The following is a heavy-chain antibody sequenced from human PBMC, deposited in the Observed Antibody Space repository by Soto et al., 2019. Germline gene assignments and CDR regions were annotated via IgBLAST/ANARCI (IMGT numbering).Heavy chain of an antibody. CDR2: ISYDGSNK. CDR3: SIEAPSEQTYYYDSSGYSSFDY. CDR1: GFTFSSYA. Sequence: GSLRLSCAASGFTFSSYAMHWVRQAPGKGLEWVAVISYDGSNKYYADSVKGRFTISRDNSKNTLYLQMNSLRAEDTAVYYCSIEAPSEQTYYYDSSGYSSFDYWGQGTLVTVSS. V-gene: IGHV3-30-3*01. J-gene: IGHJ4*02. D-gene: IGHD3-22*01.